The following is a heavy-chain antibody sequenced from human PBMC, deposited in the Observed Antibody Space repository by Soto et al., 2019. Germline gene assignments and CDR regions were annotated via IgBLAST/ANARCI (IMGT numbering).Heavy chain of an antibody. D-gene: IGHD2-2*01. CDR1: GFTFSRYA. J-gene: IGHJ4*02. CDR3: AKAIVVVPAAMWYYFDD. Sequence: GGSLRLSCVASGFTFSRYAMSWVRQAPGKGLEWVSAVSGSGGSTYYADSVKGRFSISRDNSKNTLYLQMNSLRAEDTAVYYCAKAIVVVPAAMWYYFDDWGQGTLVTVSS. CDR2: VSGSGGST. V-gene: IGHV3-23*01.